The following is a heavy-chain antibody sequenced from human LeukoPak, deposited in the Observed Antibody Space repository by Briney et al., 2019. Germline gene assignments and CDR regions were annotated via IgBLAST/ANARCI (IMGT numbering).Heavy chain of an antibody. Sequence: SETLSLTCTVSGDSISSYYWSWIRQPPGKGLEWIGYIYYSGSTYYNPSLKSRVTISVDTSKNQFSLKLSSVTAADTAVYYCARGVGATTYYWGQGTLVTVSS. CDR2: IYYSGST. CDR1: GDSISSYY. CDR3: ARGVGATTYY. V-gene: IGHV4-59*08. J-gene: IGHJ4*02. D-gene: IGHD1-26*01.